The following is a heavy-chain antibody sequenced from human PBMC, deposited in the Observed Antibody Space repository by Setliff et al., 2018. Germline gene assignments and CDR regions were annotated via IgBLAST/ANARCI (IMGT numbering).Heavy chain of an antibody. V-gene: IGHV3-48*04. CDR3: ARGDRWGYSYGPYYYGMDV. D-gene: IGHD5-18*01. CDR2: ISRGGNTI. CDR1: GFTFSSYS. Sequence: PGGSLRLSCAASGFTFSSYSMNWVRQAPGKGLEWVSYISRGGNTIYYADSVKGRFTISRDNAKNSLYLQMNSLRAEDTAVYYCARGDRWGYSYGPYYYGMDVWGQGTTVTVSS. J-gene: IGHJ6*02.